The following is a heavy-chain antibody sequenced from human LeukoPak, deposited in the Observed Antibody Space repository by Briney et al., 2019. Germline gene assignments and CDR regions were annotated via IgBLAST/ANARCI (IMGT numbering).Heavy chain of an antibody. CDR2: ISSTSTTI. Sequence: GGSLRLSCAASGFNFSDYYMSWIRQAPGKGLEWVSYISSTSTTIYYADSVKGRFTISRDNAKNSLYLQMNSLTVENTALYYCARSQHYITGHNWFDPWGQGTLVTVSS. CDR3: ARSQHYITGHNWFDP. CDR1: GFNFSDYY. J-gene: IGHJ5*02. V-gene: IGHV3-11*04. D-gene: IGHD1-20*01.